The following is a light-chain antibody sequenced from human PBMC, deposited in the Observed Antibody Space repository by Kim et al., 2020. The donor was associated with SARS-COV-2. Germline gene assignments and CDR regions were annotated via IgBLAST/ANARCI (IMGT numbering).Light chain of an antibody. V-gene: IGKV3-15*01. CDR1: ESVSGK. Sequence: EIAMTQSPATLSVSPGERVTLSCRTSESVSGKLAWFQQRPGQAPRLLVYCVSTRAAGVPVRFSGSGSGTEFSLTISSLQSEDFAVYYCHQYANWPRTFGQGTKVDIK. J-gene: IGKJ1*01. CDR2: CVS. CDR3: HQYANWPRT.